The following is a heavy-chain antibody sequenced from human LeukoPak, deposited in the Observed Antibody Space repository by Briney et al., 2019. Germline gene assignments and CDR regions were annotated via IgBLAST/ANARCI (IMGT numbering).Heavy chain of an antibody. J-gene: IGHJ4*02. V-gene: IGHV3-23*05. CDR3: AGSDTRTPKNFDY. CDR2: IYSSGTYNT. CDR1: GFTFSSYS. Sequence: PGGSLRLSCAASGFTFSSYSMNWVRQAPGKGLEWLSSIYSSGTYNTYYSYYADSVQGRFTISIDNPKNTLYLQMNNLRAEDTAVYHCAGSDTRTPKNFDYWGQGALVTVPS. D-gene: IGHD2-2*02.